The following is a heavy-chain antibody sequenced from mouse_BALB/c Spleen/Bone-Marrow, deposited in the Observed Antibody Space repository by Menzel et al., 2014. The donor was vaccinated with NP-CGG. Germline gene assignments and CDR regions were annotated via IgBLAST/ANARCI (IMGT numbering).Heavy chain of an antibody. CDR1: GYTFTDYA. Sequence: LEESGAELVRPGVSVKISCKGSGYTFTDYAIHWVKQSHAKSLEWIGLISSYYGDASYNQKFKGKATMTVDKSSSTAYIDLTTLTSDDYSIYYYARSGKVRNSIDYWGQGTPVTVSS. CDR2: ISSYYGDA. J-gene: IGHJ4*01. V-gene: IGHV1S137*01. D-gene: IGHD2-14*01. CDR3: ARSGKVRNSIDY.